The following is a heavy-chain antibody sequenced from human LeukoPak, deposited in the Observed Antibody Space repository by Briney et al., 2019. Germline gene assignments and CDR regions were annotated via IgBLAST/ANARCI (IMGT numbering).Heavy chain of an antibody. Sequence: SSETLSLTCAVYGGSFSGYYWSWIRQPPGKGLEWIGTIYYSGSTYYNPSLKSRVTISVDTSKNQFSLKLSSVTAADTAVYYCARPVPSRLGWFDPWGQGTLVTVSS. D-gene: IGHD1-1*01. V-gene: IGHV4-34*01. CDR2: IYYSGST. CDR1: GGSFSGYY. CDR3: ARPVPSRLGWFDP. J-gene: IGHJ5*02.